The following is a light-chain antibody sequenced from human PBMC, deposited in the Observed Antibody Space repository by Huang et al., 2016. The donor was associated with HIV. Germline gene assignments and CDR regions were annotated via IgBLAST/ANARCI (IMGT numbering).Light chain of an antibody. Sequence: IVMTQSPATLSVSPGERVTLSCSANRSVSTNLAWYQTRPGQAPRLLVYGSTTRSPVGPARISGSCSRTDFSLTINSLQSEDFALYYCHQYNNWLLSFGGGTRVDI. J-gene: IGKJ4*01. CDR3: HQYNNWLLS. V-gene: IGKV3-15*01. CDR1: RSVSTN. CDR2: GST.